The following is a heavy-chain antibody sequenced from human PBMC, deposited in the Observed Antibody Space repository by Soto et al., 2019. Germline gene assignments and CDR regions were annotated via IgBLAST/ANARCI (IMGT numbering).Heavy chain of an antibody. J-gene: IGHJ5*02. CDR2: IYYSGST. D-gene: IGHD5-12*01. V-gene: IGHV4-59*01. Sequence: QVQLQESGPGLVEPSETLSLTCSVSGDSISSSYWSWIRQPPGKGLEWIGYIYYSGSTNYNPSLKRRVTILLDTSKNQFSLKVSSVTAADTAVYYCARGYDWFDPWGQGTLVTVSS. CDR1: GDSISSSY. CDR3: ARGYDWFDP.